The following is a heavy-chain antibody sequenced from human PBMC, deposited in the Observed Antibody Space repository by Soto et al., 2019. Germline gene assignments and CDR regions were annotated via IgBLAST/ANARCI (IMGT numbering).Heavy chain of an antibody. CDR2: IGIGSSTK. D-gene: IGHD3-22*01. CDR1: GFTFRNYG. V-gene: IGHV3-48*01. Sequence: GGSLRLCCAASGFTFRNYGMNWVRQAPGKGLEWVSYIGIGSSTKYYADSVKGRFTISRDNAKNSLYLQMNSLRAEDTAVYYCARDQLYYNDISGRPLNAIHGWGQGTMVTGSS. J-gene: IGHJ3*01. CDR3: ARDQLYYNDISGRPLNAIHG.